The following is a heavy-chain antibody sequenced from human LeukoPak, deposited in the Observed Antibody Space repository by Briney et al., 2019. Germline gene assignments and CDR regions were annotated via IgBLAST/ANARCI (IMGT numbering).Heavy chain of an antibody. D-gene: IGHD2-15*01. J-gene: IGHJ4*02. Sequence: ASVKVSCKASGYTFTSYDINWVRQATGQGLEWMGWMNPNSSNTGYAQKFQGRVTITRNTSISTAYMELSSLRSEDTAVYYCARGRLSCSGGSCSSFDYWGQGTLVTVSS. CDR1: GYTFTSYD. CDR3: ARGRLSCSGGSCSSFDY. CDR2: MNPNSSNT. V-gene: IGHV1-8*03.